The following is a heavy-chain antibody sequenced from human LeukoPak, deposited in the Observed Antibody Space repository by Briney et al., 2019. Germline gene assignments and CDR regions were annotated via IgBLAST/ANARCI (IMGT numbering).Heavy chain of an antibody. D-gene: IGHD3-9*01. CDR3: ARSSLGYDILTGPLDY. CDR1: GGSISSYY. V-gene: IGHV4-4*07. Sequence: SETLSLTCTVSGGSISSYYWSWIRQPAGKGLEWIGRIYTSGSTNYNPSLKSRVTMSVDTSKNQFSLKLSSVTAADTAVYYCARSSLGYDILTGPLDYWGQGTLVTVSS. J-gene: IGHJ4*02. CDR2: IYTSGST.